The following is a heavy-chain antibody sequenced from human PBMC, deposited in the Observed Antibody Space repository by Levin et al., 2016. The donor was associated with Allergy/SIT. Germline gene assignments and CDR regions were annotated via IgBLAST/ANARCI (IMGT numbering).Heavy chain of an antibody. Sequence: GESLKISCAASGFTFSSYSMNWVRQAPGKGLEWVSSISSSSSYIYYADSVKGRFTISRDNAKNSLYLQMNSLRAEDTAVYYCASSSPFDYWGQGTLVTVSS. V-gene: IGHV3-21*01. J-gene: IGHJ4*02. CDR3: ASSSPFDY. D-gene: IGHD6-6*01. CDR2: ISSSSSYI. CDR1: GFTFSSYS.